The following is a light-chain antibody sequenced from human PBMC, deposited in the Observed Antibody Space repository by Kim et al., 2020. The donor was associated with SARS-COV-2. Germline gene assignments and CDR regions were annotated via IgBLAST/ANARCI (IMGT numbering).Light chain of an antibody. CDR1: RLRSYY. J-gene: IGLJ2*01. CDR3: NSRDNNDYVL. Sequence: AVGKKVRIKSQGERLRSYYTTWDQQKPGQAPIVVVYGKNNRPSGIPDRFSGSSSGNTASLTITGTQAGDEADYYCNSRDNNDYVLFGGGTRLTVL. CDR2: GKN. V-gene: IGLV3-19*01.